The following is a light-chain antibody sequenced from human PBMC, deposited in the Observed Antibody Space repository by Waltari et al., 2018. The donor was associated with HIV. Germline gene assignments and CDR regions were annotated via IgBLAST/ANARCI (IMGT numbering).Light chain of an antibody. Sequence: QSALTQPRSVSGSPGQSVTISCTGTASDIGYLAYVSWYQQYPGKAPKVIIYEVFRRPSGVPDRFTASKSGITASLTISGLQDEDEADYYCCSYAGTYTYVFGSGTTVTVL. V-gene: IGLV2-11*01. J-gene: IGLJ1*01. CDR1: ASDIGYLAY. CDR3: CSYAGTYTYV. CDR2: EVF.